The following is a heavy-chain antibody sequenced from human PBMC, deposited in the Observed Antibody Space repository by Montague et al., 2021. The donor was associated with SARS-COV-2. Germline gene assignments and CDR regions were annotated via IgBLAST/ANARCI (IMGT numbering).Heavy chain of an antibody. D-gene: IGHD6-19*01. CDR1: GFSLSTSGMC. V-gene: IGHV2-70*11. Sequence: PALVKPTQTLTLTCTFSGFSLSTSGMCASWIRPPPGKALEWLARXDWXDDKYYSTSLKTRLTISKDTSKNQVVLTMTNMDPVDTATYYCARMTVAGIPFDYWGQGTLVAVSS. J-gene: IGHJ4*02. CDR2: XDWXDDK. CDR3: ARMTVAGIPFDY.